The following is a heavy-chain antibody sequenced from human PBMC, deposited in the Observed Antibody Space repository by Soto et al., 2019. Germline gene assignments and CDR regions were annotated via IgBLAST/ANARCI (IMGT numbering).Heavy chain of an antibody. V-gene: IGHV1-18*04. CDR2: IKAYSGNT. Sequence: LVQSGAEAKKPGTSVKVSCKASGYTFSTSTISWVRQAPGQGLEWLGWIKAYSGNTNYAPKLQGRVTMTTDTSTSTAYLELRSLNNDDTAMYYCAIANYGDDDYWGQGTLVTVSS. J-gene: IGHJ4*02. CDR3: AIANYGDDDY. D-gene: IGHD4-17*01. CDR1: GYTFSTST.